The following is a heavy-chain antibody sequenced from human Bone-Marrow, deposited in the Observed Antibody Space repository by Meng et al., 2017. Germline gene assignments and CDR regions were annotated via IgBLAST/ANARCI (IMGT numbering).Heavy chain of an antibody. D-gene: IGHD1-26*01. CDR3: ARYPPSGSYYTYYFDY. CDR2: IKQDGSEK. V-gene: IGHV3-7*01. Sequence: GESLKISCAASGFTFSSYWMSWVRQAPGKGLEWVANIKQDGSEKYYVDSVKGRFTISRENAKNSLYLQMNSLRAEDTAVYYCARYPPSGSYYTYYFDYWGQGTLVTVSS. J-gene: IGHJ4*02. CDR1: GFTFSSYW.